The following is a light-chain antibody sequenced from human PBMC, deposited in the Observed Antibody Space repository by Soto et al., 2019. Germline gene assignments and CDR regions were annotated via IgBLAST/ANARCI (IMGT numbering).Light chain of an antibody. J-gene: IGKJ1*01. CDR3: QQYGSSPPAWT. Sequence: EIVLTQSLGTLSLSPGERATLSCRASQSVSSSYLAWYQQKPGQAPRLLIYGPSSRATGIPDRFSGSGSGTDFTLTITRLEAEDFAVYYCQQYGSSPPAWTFGQGTKVEIK. CDR1: QSVSSSY. CDR2: GPS. V-gene: IGKV3-20*01.